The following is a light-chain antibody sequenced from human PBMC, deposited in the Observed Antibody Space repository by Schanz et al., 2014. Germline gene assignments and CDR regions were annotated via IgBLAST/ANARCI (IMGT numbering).Light chain of an antibody. CDR3: QQCYSTPALT. Sequence: DIVMPQSPDSLAVSLGERVTINCKSSQSVLYSSNNKNYLAWYQHKPGQPPNLLIYWASTRESGVPDRFSGSGSGTDFTLTIGSLQAEDVAVYYCQQCYSTPALTFGGGTKVEIK. CDR2: WAS. CDR1: QSVLYSSNNKNY. J-gene: IGKJ4*01. V-gene: IGKV4-1*01.